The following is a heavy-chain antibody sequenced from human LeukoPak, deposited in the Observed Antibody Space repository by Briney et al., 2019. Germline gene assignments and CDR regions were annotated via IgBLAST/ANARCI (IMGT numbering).Heavy chain of an antibody. CDR2: ISGSASST. D-gene: IGHD2-8*01. Sequence: GGSLRLSCVASGFTFSSYAMSWVRQAPGKWLEWVSAISGSASSTYYADSVKGRFTISRDNSKNTLYLQMNSLRAEDTAVYYCAKYLYAYYYYGMDVWGQGATVTVSS. J-gene: IGHJ6*02. CDR3: AKYLYAYYYYGMDV. V-gene: IGHV3-23*01. CDR1: GFTFSSYA.